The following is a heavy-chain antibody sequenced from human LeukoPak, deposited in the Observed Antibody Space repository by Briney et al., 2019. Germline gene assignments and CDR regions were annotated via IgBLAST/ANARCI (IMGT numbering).Heavy chain of an antibody. D-gene: IGHD6-19*01. Sequence: PSETLSLTCTVSGGSISSYYWSWIRQPPGKGLEWIGYIYYSGSTNYNPSLKSRVTISLDTSNQFSLKLSSVTAADTAVYYCARGPGSGWSLRYYFDYWGQGTLVTVSS. CDR2: IYYSGST. V-gene: IGHV4-59*01. J-gene: IGHJ4*02. CDR1: GGSISSYY. CDR3: ARGPGSGWSLRYYFDY.